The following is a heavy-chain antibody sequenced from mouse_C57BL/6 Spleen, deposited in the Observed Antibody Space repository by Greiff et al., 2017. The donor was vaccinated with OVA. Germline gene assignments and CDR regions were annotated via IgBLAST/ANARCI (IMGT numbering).Heavy chain of an antibody. CDR2: IYPSDSET. CDR3: ARFNY. V-gene: IGHV1-61*01. Sequence: QVQLQQPGAELVRPGSSVKLSCKASGYTFTSYWMDWVKQRPGQGLEWIGNIYPSDSETHYNQKFKDKATLTVDKSSSTAYMQLSSLTSADSTIYYSARFNYWGEGTTLTVSS. CDR1: GYTFTSYW. J-gene: IGHJ2*01.